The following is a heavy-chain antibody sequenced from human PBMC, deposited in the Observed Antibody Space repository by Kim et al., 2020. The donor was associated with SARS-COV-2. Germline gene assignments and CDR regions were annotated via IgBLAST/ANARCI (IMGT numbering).Heavy chain of an antibody. CDR2: ISGSGGST. J-gene: IGHJ4*02. CDR3: AKEGPQGLRYFDWAYYFDY. Sequence: GGSLRLSCAASGFTFSSYAMSWVRQAPGKGLEWVSAISGSGGSTYYADSVKGRFTISRDNSKNTLYLQMNSLRAEDTAVYYCAKEGPQGLRYFDWAYYFDYWGQGTLVTVSS. D-gene: IGHD3-9*01. CDR1: GFTFSSYA. V-gene: IGHV3-23*01.